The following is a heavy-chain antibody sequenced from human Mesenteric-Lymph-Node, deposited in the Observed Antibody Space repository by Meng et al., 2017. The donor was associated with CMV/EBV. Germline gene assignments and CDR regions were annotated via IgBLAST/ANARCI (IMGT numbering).Heavy chain of an antibody. CDR1: GITFSSYA. CDR3: ARAYCTNGVCYRYGYYYYGMDV. V-gene: IGHV3-30*04. J-gene: IGHJ6*02. D-gene: IGHD2-8*01. CDR2: ISYDGNNK. Sequence: GESLKISCAASGITFSSYAMHWVRQAPGKGLEWVAVISYDGNNKYYADSVKGRFTISRDNSKNTLYLQMNSLRAEDTAVYYCARAYCTNGVCYRYGYYYYGMDVWGQGTTVTVSS.